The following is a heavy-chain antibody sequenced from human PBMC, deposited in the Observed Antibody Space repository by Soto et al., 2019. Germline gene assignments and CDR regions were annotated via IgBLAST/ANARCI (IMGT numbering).Heavy chain of an antibody. CDR1: GGSFSGYY. CDR2: INHSGSN. CDR3: ARGLPRYPEGYCSSTSCTGRLFDP. Sequence: QVQLQQWGAGLLKPSETLSLTCAVYGGSFSGYYWCWIRQPPGKGLEWIGEINHSGSNNYNPSLKSRVTIPVDTSKNQFSQKLSSVTAADTAVYYCARGLPRYPEGYCSSTSCTGRLFDPWGQGTLVTVSS. V-gene: IGHV4-34*01. J-gene: IGHJ5*02. D-gene: IGHD2-2*01.